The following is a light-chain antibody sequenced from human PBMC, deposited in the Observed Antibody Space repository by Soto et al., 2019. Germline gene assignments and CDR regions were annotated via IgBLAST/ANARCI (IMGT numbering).Light chain of an antibody. V-gene: IGKV1-9*01. J-gene: IGKJ4*01. Sequence: IQLTQSPSSLSASVGDRVTITCRASQGISSYLGWYQQKPGKAPNLLIYDASTLHSGVPSRFSGGGSGTDFTLTISSLQPEDFATYYCQQYQSFSLTFGGGTRVEVK. CDR2: DAS. CDR1: QGISSY. CDR3: QQYQSFSLT.